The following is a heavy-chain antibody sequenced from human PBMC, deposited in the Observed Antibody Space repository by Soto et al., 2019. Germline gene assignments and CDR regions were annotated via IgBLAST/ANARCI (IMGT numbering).Heavy chain of an antibody. J-gene: IGHJ4*02. CDR3: ARDRDITMVRGVIGFDY. Sequence: GASVKVSCKASGYTFTGYYMHWMRQAPGQGLEWMGWINPNSGGTNYAQKFQGRVTMTRDTSISTAYMELSRLRSDDTAVYYCARDRDITMVRGVIGFDYWGQGTLVTVSS. V-gene: IGHV1-2*02. CDR2: INPNSGGT. CDR1: GYTFTGYY. D-gene: IGHD3-10*01.